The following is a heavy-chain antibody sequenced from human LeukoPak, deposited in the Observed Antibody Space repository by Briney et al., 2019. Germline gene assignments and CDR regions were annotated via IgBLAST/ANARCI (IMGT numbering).Heavy chain of an antibody. CDR1: GFVFSDYG. V-gene: IGHV3-30*02. D-gene: IGHD3-10*01. CDR3: ARDLSQDGSGSYYPYFDY. J-gene: IGHJ4*02. CDR2: VRYDGRNE. Sequence: GGSLRLSCAASGFVFSDYGMHWVRQAPGKGLEWVAFVRYDGRNEYYADSMKGRFAISRDNSKNTLYLQMNSLRAEDTAVYYCARDLSQDGSGSYYPYFDYWGQGTLVTVSS.